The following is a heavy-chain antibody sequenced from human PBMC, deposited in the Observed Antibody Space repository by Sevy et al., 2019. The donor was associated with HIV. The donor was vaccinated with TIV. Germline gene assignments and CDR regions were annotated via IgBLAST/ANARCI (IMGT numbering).Heavy chain of an antibody. CDR2: ISYDGNIR. D-gene: IGHD2-8*01. Sequence: GGSLRLSCVASGFTFPIYSVVWVRRAPGKGLEWLTLISYDGNIRYYADSVKGRFTISRDNSNNMLYLQMTSLRVEDTALYFCARVAVEYCTNDCYHRFDHWGLGTLVTVSS. CDR3: ARVAVEYCTNDCYHRFDH. CDR1: GFTFPIYS. V-gene: IGHV3-30*04. J-gene: IGHJ4*02.